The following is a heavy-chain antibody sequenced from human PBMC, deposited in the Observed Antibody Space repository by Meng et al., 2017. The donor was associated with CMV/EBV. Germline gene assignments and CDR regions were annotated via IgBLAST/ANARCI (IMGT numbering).Heavy chain of an antibody. J-gene: IGHJ4*02. D-gene: IGHD3-16*01. V-gene: IGHV3-48*04. CDR1: GFTFSSDS. CDR2: ISSSSSTI. CDR3: ARVTMGIRLGDTSGLDY. Sequence: GGSLRLSCAASGFTFSSDSMNWGRQAPGKGLEWVSYISSSSSTIYYADSVKGRFTISRDNAKNSLYLQMNSLRAEDTAVYYCARVTMGIRLGDTSGLDYWGQGTLVIVSS.